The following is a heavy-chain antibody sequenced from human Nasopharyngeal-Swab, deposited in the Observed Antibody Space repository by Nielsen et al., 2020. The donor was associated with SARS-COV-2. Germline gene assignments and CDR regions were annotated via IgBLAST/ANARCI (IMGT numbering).Heavy chain of an antibody. V-gene: IGHV3-23*01. CDR3: AKDGGGGVQSIAAAGTHFDY. CDR2: ISGSGGST. J-gene: IGHJ4*02. Sequence: GESLQISCAASGLSFSSYAMSWVRQPQGKGLGWVSAISGSGGSTYYADSVKGRFTISRDKSKNTLYLQMNSLRAEDTAVYYCAKDGGGGVQSIAAAGTHFDYWGQGTLVTVFS. D-gene: IGHD6-13*01. CDR1: GLSFSSYA.